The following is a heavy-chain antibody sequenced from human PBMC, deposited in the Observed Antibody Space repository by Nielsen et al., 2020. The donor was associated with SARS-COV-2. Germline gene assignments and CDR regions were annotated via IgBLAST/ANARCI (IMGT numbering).Heavy chain of an antibody. CDR3: ARPLGGSPGY. Sequence: GESLKISCAASGFTFSSYWMHWVRQAPGKGLVWVSRINSDGSSTSYADSVKGRFTISRDNAKNTLYLQMNSLRAEDTAVCYCARPLGGSPGYWGQGTLVTVSS. CDR2: INSDGSST. D-gene: IGHD1-26*01. CDR1: GFTFSSYW. V-gene: IGHV3-74*01. J-gene: IGHJ4*02.